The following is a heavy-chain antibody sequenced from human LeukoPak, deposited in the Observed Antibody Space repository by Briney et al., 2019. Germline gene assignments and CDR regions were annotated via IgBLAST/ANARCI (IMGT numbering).Heavy chain of an antibody. CDR2: IWYDGSNK. CDR1: GFTFSSYG. J-gene: IGHJ4*02. CDR3: ARDAAPGIAAAGIDY. D-gene: IGHD6-13*01. V-gene: IGHV3-33*08. Sequence: GGSLRLSCAASGFTFSSYGMHWVRQAPGKGLEWVAVIWYDGSNKYYADPVKGRFTISRDNSKNTLYLQMNSLRAEDTAVYYCARDAAPGIAAAGIDYWGQGTLVTVSS.